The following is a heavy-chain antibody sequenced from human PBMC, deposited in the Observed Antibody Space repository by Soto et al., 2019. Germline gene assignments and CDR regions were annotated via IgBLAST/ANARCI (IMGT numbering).Heavy chain of an antibody. V-gene: IGHV4-30-4*01. Sequence: SETLSLTCTVSGCSISSGDYYWSWIRQPPGKGLGWLGNIYYSGSTYFNPSLQSRVNISLDTHENQFSLRLGSLTAADTAVYYCARDRYYGSGTVYNFYYGMDVWGQGTTVTV. J-gene: IGHJ6*02. CDR2: IYYSGST. CDR1: GCSISSGDYY. D-gene: IGHD3-10*01. CDR3: ARDRYYGSGTVYNFYYGMDV.